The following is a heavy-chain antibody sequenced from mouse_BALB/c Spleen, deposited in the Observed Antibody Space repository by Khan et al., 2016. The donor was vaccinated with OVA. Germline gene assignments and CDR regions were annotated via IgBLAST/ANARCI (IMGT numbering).Heavy chain of an antibody. Sequence: ELARPGASVKMSCKASGYTFTSYWINWIKQRPGQGLEWIGRIGPGSSNSYYNEMFKGKASLTVDTSSSTAYIQLSSLSSEDSAVYFCARENYYGRGCYAMDYWGQGSSVTVSS. CDR1: GYTFTSYW. CDR2: IGPGSSNS. CDR3: ARENYYGRGCYAMDY. D-gene: IGHD1-1*02. J-gene: IGHJ4*01. V-gene: IGHV1S41*01.